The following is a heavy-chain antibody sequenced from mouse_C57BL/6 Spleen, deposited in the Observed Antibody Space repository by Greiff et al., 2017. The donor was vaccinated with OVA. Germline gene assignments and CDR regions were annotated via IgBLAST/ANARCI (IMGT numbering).Heavy chain of an antibody. CDR1: GYTFTSYG. V-gene: IGHV1-81*01. CDR2: IYPRSGNT. J-gene: IGHJ2*01. CDR3: ARRKGDSCDY. Sequence: VQLQESGAELARPGASVKLSCKASGYTFTSYGISWVKQRTGQGLEWIGEIYPRSGNTYYNEKFKGKATMTADKSSSTAYMELRSRTSEDSAVDFCARRKGDSCDYWGQGTTLTVSS.